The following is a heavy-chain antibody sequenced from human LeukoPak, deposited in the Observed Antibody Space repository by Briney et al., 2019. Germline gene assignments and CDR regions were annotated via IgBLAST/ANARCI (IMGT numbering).Heavy chain of an antibody. CDR1: GFTFSSYA. CDR3: AKVGPREPAVYYFDY. CDR2: ISGSGGST. V-gene: IGHV3-23*01. J-gene: IGHJ4*02. D-gene: IGHD2-2*01. Sequence: GGSLRLSCAASGFTFSSYAMSWVRQAPGKGLEWVSAISGSGGSTYYADSVKGRFTISRDNSKNTLYLQMNSLRAEDTAVYCGAKVGPREPAVYYFDYWGQGTLVTVSS.